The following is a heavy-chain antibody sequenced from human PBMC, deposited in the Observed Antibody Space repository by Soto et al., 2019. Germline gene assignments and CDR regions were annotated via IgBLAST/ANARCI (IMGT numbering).Heavy chain of an antibody. CDR3: ARDLSWGSNWYYYMDV. V-gene: IGHV3-48*01. CDR1: GFILSDCA. D-gene: IGHD7-27*01. J-gene: IGHJ6*03. CDR2: ISSSSRVI. Sequence: EVQLVESGGGLVQPGGSLRLSCATSGFILSDCAMNWVRQAPGKGLEWVSYISSSSRVIDYADSVKGRFTVSRDTARNSLYLQMNSLRAEDTAVYYCARDLSWGSNWYYYMDVWGKGTTGTVSS.